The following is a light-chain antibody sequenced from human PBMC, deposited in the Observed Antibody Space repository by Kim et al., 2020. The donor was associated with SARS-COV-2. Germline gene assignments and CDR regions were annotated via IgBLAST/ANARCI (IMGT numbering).Light chain of an antibody. CDR1: SSDIGISDY. Sequence: QSITISCTGTSSDIGISDYVSWSQQHPGKAPKLMIYDVSKRPSGVSDRFSGSKSGNTASLTISGLQAEDEADYYCASYTSTDTWVFGGGTQLTVL. CDR3: ASYTSTDTWV. J-gene: IGLJ3*02. V-gene: IGLV2-14*03. CDR2: DVS.